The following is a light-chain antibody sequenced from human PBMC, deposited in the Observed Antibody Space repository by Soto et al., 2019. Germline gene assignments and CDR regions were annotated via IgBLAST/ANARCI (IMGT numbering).Light chain of an antibody. CDR1: QSISSD. J-gene: IGKJ2*01. CDR2: GAS. Sequence: EIMMTQSPDTLSVSPGERATVSCRASQSISSDFAWFQLKPGQAPRLLIYGASTRAPDVPDRFSGSGSGTEFTLTISSLLSEDFAVYYCQQYNNRPYTFGQGTKLEIK. CDR3: QQYNNRPYT. V-gene: IGKV3-15*01.